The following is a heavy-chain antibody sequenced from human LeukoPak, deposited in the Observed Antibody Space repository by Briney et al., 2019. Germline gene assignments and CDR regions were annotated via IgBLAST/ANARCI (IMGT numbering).Heavy chain of an antibody. CDR3: ARSDDGSGSYFP. Sequence: ASVKVSCKASGYTFTGYYMHWVRQAPGQGLEWMGWINPNSGGTNYAQKFQGRVTMTRDTSISTAYMELSRLRSDDTAVYYCARSDDGSGSYFPWGQGTLVTVSS. CDR2: INPNSGGT. J-gene: IGHJ5*02. V-gene: IGHV1-2*02. D-gene: IGHD3-10*01. CDR1: GYTFTGYY.